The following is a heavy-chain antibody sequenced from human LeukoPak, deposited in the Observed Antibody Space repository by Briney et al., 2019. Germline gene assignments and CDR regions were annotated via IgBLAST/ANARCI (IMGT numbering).Heavy chain of an antibody. CDR3: ARPPTGYGGNSPFDY. CDR2: ISGSGDST. D-gene: IGHD4-23*01. J-gene: IGHJ4*02. V-gene: IGHV3-23*01. CDR1: GFTFRSYA. Sequence: GGSLRLSCAASGFTFRSYAMNWVRQAPGKGLEWVSAISGSGDSTYYADSVKGRFTISRDDSKNTLYLQMNSLRAEDTAVYYCARPPTGYGGNSPFDYWGQGTLVTVSS.